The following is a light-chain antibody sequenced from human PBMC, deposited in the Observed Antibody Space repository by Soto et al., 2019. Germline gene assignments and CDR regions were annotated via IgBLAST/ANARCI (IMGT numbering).Light chain of an antibody. CDR3: QQSYSIPWT. V-gene: IGKV1-39*01. CDR1: QNIGIY. Sequence: DIQMSQSPSSLSASVGDRVTITCRASQNIGIYLNWYQQKPGKAPKVLIYGESNLQSGVPARFSASGSGTDFSLAITSLQPEDFVTYYCQQSYSIPWTFGPGTTVEIK. CDR2: GES. J-gene: IGKJ1*01.